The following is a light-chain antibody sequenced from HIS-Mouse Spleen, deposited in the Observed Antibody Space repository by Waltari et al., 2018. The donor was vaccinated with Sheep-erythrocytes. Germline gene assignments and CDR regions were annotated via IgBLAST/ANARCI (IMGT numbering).Light chain of an antibody. CDR1: SIDFGSYNL. V-gene: IGLV2-23*01. Sequence: QSALTQPASVSGSPGQSITISCTGTSIDFGSYNLVSWYQQHPGKAPKLMIYEGSKRPSGVSNRFSGYKSANTASLTISGLQAEDEADYYCCSYAGSSTPWVFGGGTKLTVL. J-gene: IGLJ3*02. CDR3: CSYAGSSTPWV. CDR2: EGS.